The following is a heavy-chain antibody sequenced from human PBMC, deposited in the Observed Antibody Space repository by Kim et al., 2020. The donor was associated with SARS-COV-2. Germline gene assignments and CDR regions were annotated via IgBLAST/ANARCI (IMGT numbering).Heavy chain of an antibody. D-gene: IGHD4-17*01. CDR2: IYYGVNI. Sequence: SETLSLTCTVSGGSISSGSDYWGWVRQPPGKGLEWIATIYYGVNIYLNPSLKSRVSISVDRPKNQVSLKLNSVTAADTAVYYCARGHGDMVHLDVWGQGTTVTVSS. CDR3: ARGHGDMVHLDV. V-gene: IGHV4-39*07. CDR1: GGSISSGSDY. J-gene: IGHJ6*02.